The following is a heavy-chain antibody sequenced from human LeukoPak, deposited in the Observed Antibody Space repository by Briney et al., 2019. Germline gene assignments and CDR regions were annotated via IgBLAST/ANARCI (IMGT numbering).Heavy chain of an antibody. Sequence: PSETLSLTCTVSGGSISSSSYYWGWIRQPPGKGLEWIGSIYYSGSTYYNPSLKSRVTISVDTSKNQFSLKLSSVTAADTAVYYCARVPVTTLDAFDIWGQGTMVTVSS. CDR3: ARVPVTTLDAFDI. CDR1: GGSISSSSYY. D-gene: IGHD4-11*01. J-gene: IGHJ3*02. CDR2: IYYSGST. V-gene: IGHV4-39*01.